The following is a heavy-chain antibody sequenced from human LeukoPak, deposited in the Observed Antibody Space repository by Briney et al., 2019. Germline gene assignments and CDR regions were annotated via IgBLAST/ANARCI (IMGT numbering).Heavy chain of an antibody. CDR1: GGSISSSSYY. CDR3: ARDNPYGSGTDY. CDR2: IYFSGRT. J-gene: IGHJ4*02. D-gene: IGHD3-10*01. Sequence: SETLSLTCNVSGGSISSSSYYWGWIRQPPGKGLEWIGSIYFSGRTYYNMSLKSRVTISIDTSMNQFSLKVNSVTAADTAVYYCARDNPYGSGTDYWGQGTLVTVSS. V-gene: IGHV4-39*07.